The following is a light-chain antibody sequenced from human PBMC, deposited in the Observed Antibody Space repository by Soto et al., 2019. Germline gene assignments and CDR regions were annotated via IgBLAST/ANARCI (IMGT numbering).Light chain of an antibody. Sequence: QPVLTQPASVSGSPGQSITISCTGTSNDVGANNYVSWYQHHPGKAPKILIYEATNRPSGVSHRFSGSKSGNTASLTISGLQAEDEADYFCTSYTSTNTLVFGGGTKVTVL. CDR1: SNDVGANNY. J-gene: IGLJ2*01. CDR3: TSYTSTNTLV. CDR2: EAT. V-gene: IGLV2-14*01.